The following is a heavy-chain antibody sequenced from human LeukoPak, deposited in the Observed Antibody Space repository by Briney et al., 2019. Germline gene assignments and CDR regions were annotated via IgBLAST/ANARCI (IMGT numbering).Heavy chain of an antibody. J-gene: IGHJ4*02. CDR3: AKSPRDSSSWANFDY. D-gene: IGHD6-13*01. CDR1: GFTFSTHA. V-gene: IGHV3-23*01. Sequence: GGSLRLSCAASGFTFSTHAMSWVRQAPGKGLEWVSTISGSGGSTYYADSVKGRFTISRDNSKDTLYLQMNSLRAEDTAVYYCAKSPRDSSSWANFDYWGQGTLVTVSS. CDR2: ISGSGGST.